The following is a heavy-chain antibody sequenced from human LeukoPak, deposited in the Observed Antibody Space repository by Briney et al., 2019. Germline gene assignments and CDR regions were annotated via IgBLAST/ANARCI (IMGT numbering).Heavy chain of an antibody. CDR1: GFTFSSYS. D-gene: IGHD3-22*01. Sequence: GGSLRLSCAASGFTFSSYSTNWVRQAPRKGLEWVLYISSSSSTTNYADSVKVRFTISRDNAKTSLPLHINSLRDQTTPGFSCARDSGDSGYYSPYFAYGGQGTLVTVSS. J-gene: IGHJ4*02. V-gene: IGHV3-48*02. CDR3: ARDSGDSGYYSPYFAY. CDR2: ISSSSSTT.